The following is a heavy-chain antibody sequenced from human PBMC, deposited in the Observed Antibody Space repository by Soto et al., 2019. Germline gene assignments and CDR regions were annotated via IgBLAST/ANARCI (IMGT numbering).Heavy chain of an antibody. CDR2: ITSRGTYI. CDR3: ATAPTNFFGSGSHLDY. CDR1: GFTFINYS. J-gene: IGHJ4*02. Sequence: EVQLVESGGGLVKPGGSLSLSCAASGFTFINYSMNWVRQAPGKGLEWVSSITSRGTYIYYADSVKGRFTISRDNAKNSLYLQMNSLRAEDTAVYYCATAPTNFFGSGSHLDYWGQGTLVTVSP. D-gene: IGHD3-10*01. V-gene: IGHV3-21*01.